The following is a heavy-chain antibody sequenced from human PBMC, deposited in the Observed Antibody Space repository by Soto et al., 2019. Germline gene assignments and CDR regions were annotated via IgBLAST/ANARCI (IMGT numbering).Heavy chain of an antibody. V-gene: IGHV1-2*04. CDR2: INPNSGGT. CDR1: GYTFTCYY. J-gene: IGHJ6*02. Sequence: ASVKVSFTASGYTFTCYYMHWVRQAPGQGLEWMGWINPNSGGTNYAQKFQGWVTMTRDTSISTAYMELSRLRSDDTAVYYCARDMVRGVIRDYYYYGMDVWGQGTTVTVSS. CDR3: ARDMVRGVIRDYYYYGMDV. D-gene: IGHD3-10*01.